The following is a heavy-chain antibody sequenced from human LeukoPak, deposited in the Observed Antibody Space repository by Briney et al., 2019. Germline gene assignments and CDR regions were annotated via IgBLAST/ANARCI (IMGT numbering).Heavy chain of an antibody. CDR2: IYPGDSDT. CDR3: ARHYYGSGSYYKTYYYYGMDV. CDR1: GYTFTSYW. D-gene: IGHD3-10*01. Sequence: GESLQISRQGSGYTFTSYWIGWVRQMPGKGLEWMGIIYPGDSDTRYSPSFQGQVTISADKSISTAYLQWSSLKASDTAMYYCARHYYGSGSYYKTYYYYGMDVWGQGTTVTVSS. V-gene: IGHV5-51*01. J-gene: IGHJ6*02.